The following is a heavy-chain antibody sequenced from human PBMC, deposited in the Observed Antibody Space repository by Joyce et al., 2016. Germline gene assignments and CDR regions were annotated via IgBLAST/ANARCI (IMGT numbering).Heavy chain of an antibody. J-gene: IGHJ4*02. CDR1: GLTVSTYG. V-gene: IGHV3-33*01. CDR3: ARDSHELGKAFDY. CDR2: ILYDGSNK. D-gene: IGHD7-27*01. Sequence: QGKLVESGGGVVQPGRSLRLSCAASGLTVSTYGMHWVRQAPGKGLEWVEIILYDGSNKYYADSVRGRFTISRDNSKNTLYLQMNSLRAEDTAVYYCARDSHELGKAFDYWGQGTLVTVSS.